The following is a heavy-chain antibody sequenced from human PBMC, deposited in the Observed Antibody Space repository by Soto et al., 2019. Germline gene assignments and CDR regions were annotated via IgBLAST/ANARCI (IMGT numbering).Heavy chain of an antibody. J-gene: IGHJ4*01. CDR1: GGSLSSSNW. CDR2: IFYSGST. CDR3: VHHGGDLYYHDF. Sequence: SETLSLTCAVSGGSLSSSNWWSWVRQPPGKALEWLGEIFYSGSTKYNPSLNSRATISADQSKNHLSLRLSSVTAADTAVYYCVHHGGDLYYHDFWGQGILVTVSS. V-gene: IGHV4-4*02. D-gene: IGHD4-17*01.